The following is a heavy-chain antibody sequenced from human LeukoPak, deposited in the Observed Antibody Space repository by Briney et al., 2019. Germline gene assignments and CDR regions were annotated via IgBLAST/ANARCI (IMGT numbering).Heavy chain of an antibody. J-gene: IGHJ4*02. D-gene: IGHD3-10*01. V-gene: IGHV4-59*08. CDR1: GDSISNYF. CDR2: VHYSGST. Sequence: SETLSLTGTVSGDSISNYFWSWIRQPPRKGLEWMAYVHYSGSTNYNPSLKSRVTISVDTSENQFSLKLNSVTATDTAVYYCARHYGPWGQGTLVTVSS. CDR3: ARHYGP.